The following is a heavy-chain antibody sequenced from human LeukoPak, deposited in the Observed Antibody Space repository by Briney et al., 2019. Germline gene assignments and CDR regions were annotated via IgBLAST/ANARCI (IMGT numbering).Heavy chain of an antibody. V-gene: IGHV3-9*01. J-gene: IGHJ4*02. Sequence: PGRSLRLSCAASGFTFDDYAMHWVRQAPGKGLEWVSGISWNSGSIGYADSVKGRFTISRDNAKNSLYLQMNSLRAEDTAVYYCARSDYGDYVSDYWGQGTLVTVSS. CDR2: ISWNSGSI. D-gene: IGHD4-17*01. CDR3: ARSDYGDYVSDY. CDR1: GFTFDDYA.